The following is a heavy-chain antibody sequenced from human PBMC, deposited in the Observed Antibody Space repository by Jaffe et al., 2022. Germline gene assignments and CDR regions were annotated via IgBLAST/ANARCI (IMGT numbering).Heavy chain of an antibody. CDR1: GFTFSSYS. D-gene: IGHD6-13*01. CDR3: AKRPLGGDSSWSFYFDY. CDR2: IIGSGANT. V-gene: IGHV3-23*01. J-gene: IGHJ4*02. Sequence: EVQLLESGGGLVQPGGSLRLSCAASGFTFSSYSMSWVRQAPGKGLEWVSAIIGSGANTFYADSVKGRFTISRDNSKNTLYLQMNSLRADDTAVYYCAKRPLGGDSSWSFYFDYWGQGTLVTVSS.